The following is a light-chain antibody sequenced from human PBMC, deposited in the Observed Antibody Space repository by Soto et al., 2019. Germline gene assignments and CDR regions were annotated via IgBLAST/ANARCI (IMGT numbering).Light chain of an antibody. J-gene: IGKJ4*01. CDR1: QSVSSW. V-gene: IGKV1-5*03. Sequence: DILLTQSPSSLSTSVGDRVTITCRASQSVSSWLAWYQQKPGKAPKLLIFRASNLQGGVPSRFSGSGSGTEFTLTIGSLQPDDSATYYCQQYDRYPLTFGGGTNIEIK. CDR3: QQYDRYPLT. CDR2: RAS.